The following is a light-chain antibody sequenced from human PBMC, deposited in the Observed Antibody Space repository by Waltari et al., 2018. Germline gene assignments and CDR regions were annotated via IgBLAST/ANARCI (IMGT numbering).Light chain of an antibody. CDR3: QQYYNWPRLT. V-gene: IGKV3-15*01. J-gene: IGKJ4*01. Sequence: EIVITQSPATLSVSPGERATLSCRASQSISSTLAWYQQKPGQAPRLLIHDASTRATGIPARFSGSGSGTEFTLTISSLQSEDFAVYYCQQYYNWPRLTFGGGPKVEIK. CDR1: QSISST. CDR2: DAS.